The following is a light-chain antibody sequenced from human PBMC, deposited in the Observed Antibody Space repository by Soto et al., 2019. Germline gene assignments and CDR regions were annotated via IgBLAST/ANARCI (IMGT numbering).Light chain of an antibody. Sequence: QSVLTQPPSSSGTPGQRATISCSGSISNIGRNYVSWYQQLPGTAPKLLIYRNNQRPSGVPDRISGSKSGTSASLAISGLRSGDEADYYCAAWDDSLSEGVYGTGTKVTVL. CDR3: AAWDDSLSEGV. J-gene: IGLJ1*01. V-gene: IGLV1-47*01. CDR2: RNN. CDR1: ISNIGRNY.